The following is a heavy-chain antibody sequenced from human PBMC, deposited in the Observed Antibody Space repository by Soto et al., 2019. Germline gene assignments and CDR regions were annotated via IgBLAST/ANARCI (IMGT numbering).Heavy chain of an antibody. CDR1: GGSISSGDYY. J-gene: IGHJ4*02. CDR3: ARASERWLQSPFDY. D-gene: IGHD5-12*01. Sequence: SETLSLTCTVSGGSISSGDYYWSWIRQPPGKGLEWIGYIYYSGSTYYNPSLKSRVTISVDTSKNQFSLKLSSVTAADTAVYYCARASERWLQSPFDYWGQGTLVTVSS. V-gene: IGHV4-30-4*01. CDR2: IYYSGST.